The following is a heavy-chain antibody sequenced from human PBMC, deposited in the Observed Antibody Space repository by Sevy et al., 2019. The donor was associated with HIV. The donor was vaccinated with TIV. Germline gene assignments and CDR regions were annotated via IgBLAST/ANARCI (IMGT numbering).Heavy chain of an antibody. D-gene: IGHD2-21*01. V-gene: IGHV3-7*01. Sequence: GGSLRLSCAASGFSFSDYYMGWVRQAPGKGLEWVANIYQDGSQENYVDSVKGRFTISGDNAKNSVYLQMNSLGVDDTGIYYCTRELWPGDYWGQGTLVTVSS. CDR3: TRELWPGDY. J-gene: IGHJ4*02. CDR1: GFSFSDYY. CDR2: IYQDGSQE.